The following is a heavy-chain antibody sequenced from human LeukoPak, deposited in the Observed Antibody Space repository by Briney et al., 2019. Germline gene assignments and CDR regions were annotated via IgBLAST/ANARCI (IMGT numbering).Heavy chain of an antibody. V-gene: IGHV3-23*01. D-gene: IGHD5-24*01. J-gene: IGHJ4*02. CDR2: ISGSGGST. CDR3: ARESQRRRDGYNSVNWGLGFDY. Sequence: GGSLRLSCAASGFTFSSYAMSRVRQAPGKGLEWVSAISGSGGSTYYADSVKGRFTISRDNSKNTLYLQMNSLRAEDTAVYYCARESQRRRDGYNSVNWGLGFDYWGQGVLVTVSS. CDR1: GFTFSSYA.